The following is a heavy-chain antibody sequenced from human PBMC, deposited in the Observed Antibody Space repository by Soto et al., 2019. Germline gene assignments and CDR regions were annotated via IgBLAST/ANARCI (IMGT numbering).Heavy chain of an antibody. V-gene: IGHV1-18*01. J-gene: IGHJ4*03. Sequence: QVQLVQSGAEVKKPGASVKVSCKASGYTFTSYSISWVRQAPGQGLEWMGWVNVYNGNTKYAQKFQGRVTMTTDTSTSTVYMELRSLTSDDTAVYYCAKKEEYDHVWGKSPLDWGQGTLVTVSS. CDR2: VNVYNGNT. CDR1: GYTFTSYS. CDR3: AKKEEYDHVWGKSPLD. D-gene: IGHD3-16*01.